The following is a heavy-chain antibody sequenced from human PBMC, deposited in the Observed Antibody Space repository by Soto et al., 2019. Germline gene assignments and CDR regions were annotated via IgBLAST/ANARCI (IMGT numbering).Heavy chain of an antibody. J-gene: IGHJ6*02. CDR2: IWYDGSNK. D-gene: IGHD5-12*01. V-gene: IGHV3-33*01. Sequence: QVQLVESGGGVVQPGRSLRLSCAASGFTFSSYGMHWVRQAPGKGLEWVAVIWYDGSNKYYADSVKGRFTISRDNSKNTLYLKMNSLRAEDTAVYYCGRGVDPQQEEIRDVWGQGTTVTVSS. CDR1: GFTFSSYG. CDR3: GRGVDPQQEEIRDV.